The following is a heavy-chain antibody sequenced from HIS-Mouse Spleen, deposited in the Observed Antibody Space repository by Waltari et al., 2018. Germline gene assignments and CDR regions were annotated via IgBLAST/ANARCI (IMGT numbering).Heavy chain of an antibody. J-gene: IGHJ3*02. CDR1: GGSFGGYC. Sequence: QVQLQQWGAGLLKPSETLSLTCAVYGGSFGGYCWRWIRKPPGKGLEWIGEINHSGSTNYNPSLKSRVTISVDTSKNQFSLKLSSVTAADTAVYYCARGVITGTTRAFDIWGQGTMVTVSS. V-gene: IGHV4-34*01. CDR3: ARGVITGTTRAFDI. CDR2: INHSGST. D-gene: IGHD1-7*01.